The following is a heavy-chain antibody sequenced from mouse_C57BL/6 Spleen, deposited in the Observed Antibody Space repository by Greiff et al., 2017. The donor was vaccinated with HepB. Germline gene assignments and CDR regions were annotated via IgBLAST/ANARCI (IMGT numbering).Heavy chain of an antibody. CDR1: GYTFTSYW. CDR2: IHPNSGST. CDR3: ARLRRGYFDV. J-gene: IGHJ1*03. Sequence: QVQLQQPGAELVKPGASVKLSCKASGYTFTSYWMHWVKQRPGQGLEWIGMIHPNSGSTNYNEKFKSKATLTVDKSSSTAYMQLKSLTSEDSAVYYCARLRRGYFDVWGTGTTVTVSS. V-gene: IGHV1-64*01. D-gene: IGHD2-12*01.